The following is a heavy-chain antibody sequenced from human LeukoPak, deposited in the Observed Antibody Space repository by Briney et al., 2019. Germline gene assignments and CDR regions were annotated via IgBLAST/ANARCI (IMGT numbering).Heavy chain of an antibody. D-gene: IGHD6-19*01. CDR1: GFIFSSYT. V-gene: IGHV3-21*04. CDR2: ISSSSNYI. Sequence: PGGSLRLSCAASGFIFSSYTMNWVRQAPGEGLEWVSSISSSSNYIYYADSVKGRFTISRDNSKNTLYLQMNSLRAEDTAVYYCAKREGSGWYIAYWGQGTLVTVSS. J-gene: IGHJ4*02. CDR3: AKREGSGWYIAY.